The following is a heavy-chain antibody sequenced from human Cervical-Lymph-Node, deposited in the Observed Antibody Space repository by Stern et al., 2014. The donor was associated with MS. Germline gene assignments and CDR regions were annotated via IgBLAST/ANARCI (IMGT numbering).Heavy chain of an antibody. CDR1: GGTFSSYA. D-gene: IGHD7-27*01. J-gene: IGHJ3*02. V-gene: IGHV1-69*06. CDR2: IIPLFGTA. Sequence: QVQLVQSGADVKKPGSSVKVSCKASGGTFSSYAINWVRQAPGQGLAWMGGIIPLFGTAHYAQQFQGRVTISADKSTSTVYMELYSLRSDDTAVYYCARDETGVAFDIWGQGTMVTVSS. CDR3: ARDETGVAFDI.